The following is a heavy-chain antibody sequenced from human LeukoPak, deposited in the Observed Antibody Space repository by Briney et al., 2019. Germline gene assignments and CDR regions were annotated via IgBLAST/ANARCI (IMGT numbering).Heavy chain of an antibody. CDR1: GGSFSGYY. V-gene: IGHV4-34*01. J-gene: IGHJ6*02. Sequence: PSETLSLTCAVYGGSFSGYYWSWIRQPPGKGREWIGEINHSGSTNYNPSLKSRVTISVDTSKNQFSLKLSSVTAADTAVYYCARGRRHYYYYGMDVWGQGTTVTVSS. CDR3: ARGRRHYYYYGMDV. CDR2: INHSGST.